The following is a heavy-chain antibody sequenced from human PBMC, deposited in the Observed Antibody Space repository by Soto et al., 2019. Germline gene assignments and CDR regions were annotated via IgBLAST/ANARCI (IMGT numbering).Heavy chain of an antibody. D-gene: IGHD1-26*01. Sequence: PSETLSLTCTVSGGSVSTGSYYRTWIRQPPGKGLEWIGHIYYSGSTNYNPSLKSRVTISLDNAKNTLYLQMNSLRVEDTAVYYCATSKGGVSNGPTTYWGQGTLVTVSS. CDR2: IYYSGST. J-gene: IGHJ4*02. CDR1: GGSVSTGSYY. V-gene: IGHV4-61*01. CDR3: ATSKGGVSNGPTTY.